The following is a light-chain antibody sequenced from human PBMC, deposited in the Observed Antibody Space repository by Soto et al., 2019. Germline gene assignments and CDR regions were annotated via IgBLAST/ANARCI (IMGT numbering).Light chain of an antibody. CDR2: EVN. CDR3: SSFTTVSTWV. V-gene: IGLV2-14*01. J-gene: IGLJ3*02. CDR1: SSDVGGYNY. Sequence: QSALTQPASVSGSPGQSITISCTGTSSDVGGYNYVSWYQQHPGKAPKLMIYEVNNRPSGVSNCFSGSKSGNTASLTISGLQAEDEADYYCSSFTTVSTWVFGGGTKLTVL.